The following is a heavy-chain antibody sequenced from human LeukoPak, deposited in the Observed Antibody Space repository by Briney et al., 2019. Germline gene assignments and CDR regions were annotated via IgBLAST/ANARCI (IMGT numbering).Heavy chain of an antibody. CDR2: ISGSGGST. CDR3: AKDQGIVVVG. Sequence: GGSLRLSCVASGFTFSTYTMNWIRQAPGKGLEWVSAISGSGGSTYYADSVKGRFTISRDNSKNTLYLQMNSLRAEDTAVYYCAKDQGIVVVGWGQGTLVTVSS. D-gene: IGHD2-2*01. J-gene: IGHJ4*02. CDR1: GFTFSTYT. V-gene: IGHV3-23*01.